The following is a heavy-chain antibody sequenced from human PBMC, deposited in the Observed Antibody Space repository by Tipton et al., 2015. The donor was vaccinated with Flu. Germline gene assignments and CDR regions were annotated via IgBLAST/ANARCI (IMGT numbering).Heavy chain of an antibody. CDR1: GGSFSGYY. V-gene: IGHV4-34*01. Sequence: TLSLTCAVYGGSFSGYYWSWIRQPPGKGLEWIGEINHSGSTNYNPSLKSRVTISVDTSKNQFSLKLSSVTAADTAVYYCARGPIAVALRWFDPWGQGTLVTVSS. CDR3: ARGPIAVALRWFDP. J-gene: IGHJ5*02. CDR2: INHSGST. D-gene: IGHD6-19*01.